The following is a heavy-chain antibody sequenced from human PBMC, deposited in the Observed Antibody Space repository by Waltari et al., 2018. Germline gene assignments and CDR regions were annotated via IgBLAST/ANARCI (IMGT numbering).Heavy chain of an antibody. Sequence: QLQLQESGPGLVKPSGTLSLICAVSGDSMSTSDYWSWVRQPPGKGLEWIGQVRGDGKTNYNPSFASRVTMSLDTSTYHFALKLTAATAADTGLYYCARDRGRGLYLDTWGQGTLVTVSP. CDR2: VRGDGKT. D-gene: IGHD1-1*01. CDR1: GDSMSTSDY. CDR3: ARDRGRGLYLDT. J-gene: IGHJ4*02. V-gene: IGHV4-4*02.